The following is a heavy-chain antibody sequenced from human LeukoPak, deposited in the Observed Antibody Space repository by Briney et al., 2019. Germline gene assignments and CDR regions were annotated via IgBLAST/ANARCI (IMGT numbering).Heavy chain of an antibody. J-gene: IGHJ4*02. V-gene: IGHV4-30-4*01. Sequence: SQTLSLTCTVSGGSISSGDYYWSWIRQPPGKGLEWIGYIYYSGSTYYNPSLKSRVTISVDTSKNQFSLKLSSVTAADTAVYYCARGLRYFDWLPPALIDYWGQGTLVTVSS. CDR3: ARGLRYFDWLPPALIDY. CDR2: IYYSGST. D-gene: IGHD3-9*01. CDR1: GGSISSGDYY.